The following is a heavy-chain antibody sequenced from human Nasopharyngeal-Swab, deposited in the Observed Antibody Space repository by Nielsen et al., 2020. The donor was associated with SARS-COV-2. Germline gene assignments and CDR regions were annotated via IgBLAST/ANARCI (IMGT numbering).Heavy chain of an antibody. Sequence: GESLKISCAASGFTFNNYNFNWVRQAPGKGLEWVSSISSSSSYIYYADSVKGRFTISRDNAKNSLYLQMNSLRTEDTAVYYCAKDSGVFPYYYYGMDVWGPGTTVTVSS. CDR1: GFTFNNYN. J-gene: IGHJ6*02. CDR3: AKDSGVFPYYYYGMDV. CDR2: ISSSSSYI. V-gene: IGHV3-21*04. D-gene: IGHD3-10*01.